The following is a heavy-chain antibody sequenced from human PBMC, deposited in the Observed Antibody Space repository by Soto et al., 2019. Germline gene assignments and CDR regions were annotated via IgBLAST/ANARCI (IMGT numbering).Heavy chain of an antibody. D-gene: IGHD4-17*01. CDR3: ARGRLSTVTTIYYFDY. CDR1: GGTFGSYT. CDR2: IIPILGIA. J-gene: IGHJ4*02. Sequence: SVKVSCKASGGTFGSYTISWVRQAPGQGLEWMGRIIPILGIANYAQKFQGRVTITADKSTSTAYMELSSLRSEDTAVYYCARGRLSTVTTIYYFDYWGQGTLVTVSS. V-gene: IGHV1-69*02.